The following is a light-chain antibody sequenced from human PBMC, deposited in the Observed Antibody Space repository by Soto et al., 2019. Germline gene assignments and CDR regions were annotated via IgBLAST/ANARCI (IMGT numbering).Light chain of an antibody. CDR2: SAS. V-gene: IGKV1-27*01. CDR3: QKYDRAPRT. Sequence: DIQMTRSPSSLSASVGYSLTISCLASQGINNYLAWYQQKPGKVPVLFIYSASTLKSGVPSRFSGRGAGTDFTLTISSLKPEDFATYYCQKYDRAPRTFGQGTKVDIK. J-gene: IGKJ1*01. CDR1: QGINNY.